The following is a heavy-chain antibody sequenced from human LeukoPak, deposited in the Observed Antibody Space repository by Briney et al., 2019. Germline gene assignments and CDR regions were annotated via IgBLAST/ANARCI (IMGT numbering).Heavy chain of an antibody. CDR2: INPNSGGT. V-gene: IGHV1-2*02. CDR3: ASSAHNWNTYFDP. J-gene: IGHJ5*02. D-gene: IGHD1-1*01. CDR1: GYTFTSYG. Sequence: ASVKVSCKASGYTFTSYGISWVRQAPGQGLEWMGWINPNSGGTNYAQKFQGRVTMTRDTSISTAYMELSSLRSEDTAVYYCASSAHNWNTYFDPWGQGTLVTVSS.